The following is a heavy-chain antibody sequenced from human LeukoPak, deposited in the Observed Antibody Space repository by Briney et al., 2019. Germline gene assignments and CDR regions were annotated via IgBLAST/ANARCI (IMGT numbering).Heavy chain of an antibody. CDR3: AKRALGTSSNANVWLDP. D-gene: IGHD1-1*01. J-gene: IGHJ5*02. Sequence: GGSLRLSCAASGFSFSSFAMHWVRQAPGKGLEWVSLIWHDGSNTYYADSVKGRFTISRDNSRNTLYLQMDSLRAEDTAVYYCAKRALGTSSNANVWLDPWGQGTLLTVSS. CDR2: IWHDGSNT. V-gene: IGHV3-33*06. CDR1: GFSFSSFA.